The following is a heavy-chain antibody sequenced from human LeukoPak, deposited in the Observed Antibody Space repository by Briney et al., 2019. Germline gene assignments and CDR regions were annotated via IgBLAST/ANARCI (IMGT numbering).Heavy chain of an antibody. D-gene: IGHD3-10*01. CDR2: FYYSGST. V-gene: IGHV4-31*03. Sequence: THTTTLICTVSGGSISSGGYYWSWIRKHPGTGLEWIGYFYYSGSTYYNPSLKSRVTISVDTSKNQFSLKLSSVTAADTAVYYCARHFGRDWYFDLWGRGTLVTVSS. CDR3: ARHFGRDWYFDL. J-gene: IGHJ2*01. CDR1: GGSISSGGYY.